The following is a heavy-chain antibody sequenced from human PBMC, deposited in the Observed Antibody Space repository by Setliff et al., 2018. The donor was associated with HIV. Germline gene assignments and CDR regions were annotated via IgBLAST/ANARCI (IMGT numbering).Heavy chain of an antibody. CDR3: TRQTYYYGSGRYFPPDY. V-gene: IGHV1-69*05. J-gene: IGHJ4*02. CDR2: IIPMFGAA. Sequence: SVKVSCKASGDTSNSYAIRWVRQAPGQGPEWMGGIIPMFGAANYAQKFQGRVTITTDASTSAAYMELSSLRSEDTAVYYCTRQTYYYGSGRYFPPDYWGQGTLVTVSS. CDR1: GDTSNSYA. D-gene: IGHD3-10*01.